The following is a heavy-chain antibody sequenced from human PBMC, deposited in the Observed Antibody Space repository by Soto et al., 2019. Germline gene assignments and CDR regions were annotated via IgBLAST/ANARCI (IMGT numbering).Heavy chain of an antibody. V-gene: IGHV1-46*01. Sequence: QVPLVQSGAEVKKPGASVKVSCKASGYTLTSYSMQWVRKAPGQGLEWMGMINPTSDYTNYAQKFQGRGTVTTDTSTITVYMELSSLRSEDTAMYDCAIGGPAINAFDIWGQGTMVTVSS. CDR1: GYTLTSYS. CDR3: AIGGPAINAFDI. J-gene: IGHJ3*02. CDR2: INPTSDYT.